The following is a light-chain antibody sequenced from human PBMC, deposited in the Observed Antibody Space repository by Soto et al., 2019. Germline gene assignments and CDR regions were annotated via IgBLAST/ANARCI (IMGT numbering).Light chain of an antibody. V-gene: IGLV2-14*01. Sequence: QSALTQPASVSGSPGQSITISCTGTSSDVGGYNYVSWYQQHPGKAPKLIIYEVTKRPSGVSNRFSGSKSGNTASLTVSGLQADDEADYYCSSYTSSSPYVFGTGTQLTVL. CDR3: SSYTSSSPYV. CDR2: EVT. CDR1: SSDVGGYNY. J-gene: IGLJ1*01.